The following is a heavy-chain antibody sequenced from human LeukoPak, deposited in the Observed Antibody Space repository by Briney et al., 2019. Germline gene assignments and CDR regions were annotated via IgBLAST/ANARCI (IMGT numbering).Heavy chain of an antibody. D-gene: IGHD6-13*01. J-gene: IGHJ4*02. CDR3: ARGTFIAAAGIFPPDY. CDR2: INHSGST. V-gene: IGHV4-34*01. CDR1: GGSFSGYY. Sequence: PSETLSLTCAVYGGSFSGYYWSWIRQPPGKGLEWIGEINHSGSTNYNSSLKSRVTISVDTSKNQFSLKLSSVTAADTAVYYCARGTFIAAAGIFPPDYWGQGTLVTVSS.